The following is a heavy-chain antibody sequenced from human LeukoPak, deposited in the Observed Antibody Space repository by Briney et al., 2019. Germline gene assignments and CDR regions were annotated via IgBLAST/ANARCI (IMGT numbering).Heavy chain of an antibody. CDR3: ARDYGDPQGY. Sequence: PSETLSLTCTVSGVSISSSNSYWGWIRQPPGKGLEWIGSIYYSGSTYYNPSLKSRVTISVDTSKNQFSLKLSSVTAADTAVYYCARDYGDPQGYWGQGTLVTVSS. D-gene: IGHD4-17*01. V-gene: IGHV4-39*07. J-gene: IGHJ4*02. CDR1: GVSISSSNSY. CDR2: IYYSGST.